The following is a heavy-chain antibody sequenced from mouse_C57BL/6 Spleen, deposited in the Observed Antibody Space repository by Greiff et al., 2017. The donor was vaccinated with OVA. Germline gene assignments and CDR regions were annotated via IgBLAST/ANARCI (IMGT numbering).Heavy chain of an antibody. CDR2: IDPSDSYT. D-gene: IGHD2-5*01. J-gene: IGHJ3*01. Sequence: VQLQQPGAELVMPGASVKLSCKASGYTFTSYWMHWVKQRPGQGLEWIGEIDPSDSYTNYNQKFKGKSTLTVDKSSSTAYMQLSSLTSEDSAVYYCARGGYSNFFAYWGQGTLVTVSA. CDR1: GYTFTSYW. CDR3: ARGGYSNFFAY. V-gene: IGHV1-69*01.